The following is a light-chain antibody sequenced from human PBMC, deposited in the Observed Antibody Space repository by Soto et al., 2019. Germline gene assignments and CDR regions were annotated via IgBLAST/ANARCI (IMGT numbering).Light chain of an antibody. CDR3: TSWTSTSTYV. CDR2: DVF. Sequence: QSALTQDASVSGSPGQSITISCTGTSSGVGGFNYVSWYQQHPGKAPKLMIYDVFTRPSGVSNRFSGSKSGNTASLTISALQAEDEADYYCTSWTSTSTYVFGSGTKLTVL. CDR1: SSGVGGFNY. J-gene: IGLJ1*01. V-gene: IGLV2-14*03.